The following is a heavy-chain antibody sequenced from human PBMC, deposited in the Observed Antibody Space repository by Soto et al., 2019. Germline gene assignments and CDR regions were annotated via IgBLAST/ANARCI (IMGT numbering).Heavy chain of an antibody. CDR3: AKDTHCIRTRCYAPRYNWFDP. J-gene: IGHJ5*02. Sequence: QVQLVESGGGVVQPGRSLRLSCVASGFIFSNYGMHWVRQAPGKGLQWVAVISYDGSNEHYADSVKGRFTISRDKSKNTLYLHMNSLRAEDTAVYYCAKDTHCIRTRCYAPRYNWFDPWGQGTLVTVSS. V-gene: IGHV3-30*18. D-gene: IGHD2-2*01. CDR1: GFIFSNYG. CDR2: ISYDGSNE.